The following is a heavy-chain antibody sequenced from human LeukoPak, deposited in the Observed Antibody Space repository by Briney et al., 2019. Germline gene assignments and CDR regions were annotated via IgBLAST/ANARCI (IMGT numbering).Heavy chain of an antibody. CDR1: GGSISSGGYY. CDR3: ARGDDYGGKILDY. J-gene: IGHJ4*02. V-gene: IGHV4-31*03. CDR2: IYYSGST. Sequence: PSETLSLTCTVSGGSISSGGYYWSWIRQHPGEGLEWIGYIYYSGSTYYNPSLKSRVTISVDTSKNQFSLKLSSVTAADTAVRYCARGDDYGGKILDYWGQGTLVTVSS. D-gene: IGHD4-23*01.